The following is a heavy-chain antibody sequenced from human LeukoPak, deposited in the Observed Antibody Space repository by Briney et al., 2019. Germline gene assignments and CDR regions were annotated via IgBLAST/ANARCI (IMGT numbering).Heavy chain of an antibody. V-gene: IGHV4-59*01. CDR2: IYYSGST. CDR3: ARASRYDFWSGYSGAFDI. J-gene: IGHJ3*02. Sequence: SETLSLTCTVSGGSISSYYWSWIRQPPGKGLEWIRYIYYSGSTNYNPSLKGRVTISVDTSKNQFSLKLSSVTAADTAVYYCARASRYDFWSGYSGAFDIWGQGTMVTVSS. D-gene: IGHD3-3*01. CDR1: GGSISSYY.